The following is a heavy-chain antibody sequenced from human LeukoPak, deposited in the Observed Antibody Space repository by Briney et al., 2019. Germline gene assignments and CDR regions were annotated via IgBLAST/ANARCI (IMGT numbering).Heavy chain of an antibody. CDR3: ARVLRYCSGGNCYSGGLGYMDV. D-gene: IGHD2-15*01. Sequence: GGSLRLSCAASGFSFSMYSMSWIRQAPGKGLEWVSSISRSGSTKYYADSVKGRFTISRDNAKNSLFLQMNSLRAEDTAVYYCARVLRYCSGGNCYSGGLGYMDVWGKGTTVTISS. J-gene: IGHJ6*03. CDR2: ISRSGSTK. V-gene: IGHV3-11*01. CDR1: GFSFSMYS.